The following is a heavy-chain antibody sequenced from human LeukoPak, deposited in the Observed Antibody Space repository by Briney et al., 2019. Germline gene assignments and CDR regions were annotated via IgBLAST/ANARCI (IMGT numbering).Heavy chain of an antibody. Sequence: SETLSLTCTVSGGSISSSIYYWGWIRQPPGKGRECIGSIYYSGRTYYNASLKSRDPISVDTSKNQCSLKLSSVTAADTAVYYCARRYYDILTGPVYFDYWGQGTLVTVSS. V-gene: IGHV4-39*01. D-gene: IGHD3-9*01. CDR2: IYYSGRT. CDR1: GGSISSSIYY. J-gene: IGHJ4*02. CDR3: ARRYYDILTGPVYFDY.